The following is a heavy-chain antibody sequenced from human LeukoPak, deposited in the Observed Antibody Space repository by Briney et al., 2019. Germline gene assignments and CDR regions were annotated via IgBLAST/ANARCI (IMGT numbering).Heavy chain of an antibody. CDR3: ARDTIYYYYYMDV. Sequence: PGGSLRLXCAASGFTFSSYSMNWVRQAPGKGLEWVSSISSSSSYIYYADSVKGRFTISRDNAKNSLYLQMNSLRDEDTAVYYCARDTIYYYYYMDVWGKGTTVTVSS. J-gene: IGHJ6*03. D-gene: IGHD3-3*01. CDR2: ISSSSSYI. CDR1: GFTFSSYS. V-gene: IGHV3-21*01.